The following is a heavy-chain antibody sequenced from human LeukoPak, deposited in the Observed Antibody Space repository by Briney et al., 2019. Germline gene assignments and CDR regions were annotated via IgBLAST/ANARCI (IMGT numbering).Heavy chain of an antibody. J-gene: IGHJ4*02. CDR1: GGSIRNYF. V-gene: IGHV4-59*01. D-gene: IGHD3-22*01. CDR2: IYYSGST. Sequence: PSETLSLTCSVSGGSIRNYFWSWIRQTPGTGLEWIGYIYYSGSTNYYPSLMSRVTISVDTSKNQFCLRLSSVTAADTAVYYCARVIGDYDRRGLKNPSYCDYWGQGTLVTVSS. CDR3: ARVIGDYDRRGLKNPSYCDY.